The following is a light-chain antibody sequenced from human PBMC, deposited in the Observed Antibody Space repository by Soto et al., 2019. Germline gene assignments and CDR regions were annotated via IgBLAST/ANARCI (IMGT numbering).Light chain of an antibody. J-gene: IGLJ1*01. CDR2: VVN. CDR3: SSYAGSNNLGV. Sequence: QSALTQPPSAAGSPGQSVTISCTGTSSDVGGYKYVSWYQQHPGKAPKLMIFVVNKRPSGVTDRFSGSKSGNTASLTVSGSKAEDEADYYCSSYAGSNNLGVFGTGTKLTV. CDR1: SSDVGGYKY. V-gene: IGLV2-8*01.